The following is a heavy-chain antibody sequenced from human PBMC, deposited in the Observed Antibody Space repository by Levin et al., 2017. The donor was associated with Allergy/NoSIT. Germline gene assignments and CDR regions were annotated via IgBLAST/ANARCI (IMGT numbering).Heavy chain of an antibody. V-gene: IGHV4-59*08. CDR3: ARLRLLRYGMDV. J-gene: IGHJ6*02. CDR1: SDSINTYY. Sequence: SETLSLTCTVSSDSINTYYWTWVRQPPGKGLEWIGHISDSGSLSHNPSLKSRVTISVDTSKNQFSLGLSSVTAADTAVYYCARLRLLRYGMDVWGQGTTVTVSS. CDR2: ISDSGSL. D-gene: IGHD6-19*01.